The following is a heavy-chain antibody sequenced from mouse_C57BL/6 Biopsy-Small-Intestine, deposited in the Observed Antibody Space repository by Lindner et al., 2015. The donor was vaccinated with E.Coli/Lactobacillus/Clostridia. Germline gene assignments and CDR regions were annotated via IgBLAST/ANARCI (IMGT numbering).Heavy chain of an antibody. CDR3: ARRYGSSYAMDY. J-gene: IGHJ4*01. CDR2: IYPGDGDT. Sequence: VQLQESGPELVKPGASVKISCKASGYAFSSSWMNWVEQRPGKGLEWIGRIYPGDGDTNYNGKFKGKATLTADKSSSTAYMQLSSLTSEDSAVYFCARRYGSSYAMDYWGQGTSVTVSS. CDR1: GYAFSSSW. V-gene: IGHV1-82*01. D-gene: IGHD1-1*01.